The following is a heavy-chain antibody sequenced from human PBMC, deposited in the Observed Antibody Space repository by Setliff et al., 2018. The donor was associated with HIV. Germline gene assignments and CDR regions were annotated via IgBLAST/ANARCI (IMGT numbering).Heavy chain of an antibody. V-gene: IGHV3-21*05. CDR2: ISGSGGST. Sequence: PGGSLRLSCAASGFTFSSYSMNWVRQAPGKGLEWVSFISGSGGSTYYADSVKGRFTVSRDNAKNSLYLQMNSLRAGDTAVYYCLRGGSFGDIPNCWGQGTLVTVSS. CDR3: LRGGSFGDIPNC. D-gene: IGHD4-17*01. J-gene: IGHJ4*02. CDR1: GFTFSSYS.